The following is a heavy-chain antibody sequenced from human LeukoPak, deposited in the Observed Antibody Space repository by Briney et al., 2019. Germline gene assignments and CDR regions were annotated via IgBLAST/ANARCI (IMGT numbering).Heavy chain of an antibody. CDR1: GFTFSSHG. CDR2: IRYDGSNK. D-gene: IGHD2-2*01. V-gene: IGHV3-30*02. J-gene: IGHJ6*03. Sequence: GGSLRLSCAASGFTFSSHGMHWVRQAPGKGLEWVAFIRYDGSNKYYADSVKGRFTISRDNSKNALYLQMNSLRAEDTAVYYCATRSCSISACRASSYHCMDFWGKGTTVTVSS. CDR3: ATRSCSISACRASSYHCMDF.